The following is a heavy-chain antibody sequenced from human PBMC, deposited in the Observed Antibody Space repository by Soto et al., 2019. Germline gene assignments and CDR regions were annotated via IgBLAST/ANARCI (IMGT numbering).Heavy chain of an antibody. CDR3: GRVVEGATRHTDLDS. J-gene: IGHJ5*01. Sequence: SETLSLTCTVSGVSIHNSHSFWGWIRQPPGKGLEFIGTVYYSGGAHYNSSLKSRVTISVDTANNQVPLRMRSVTGADTAVYYCGRVVEGATRHTDLDSWGQGTLVTVSS. CDR1: GVSIHNSHSF. V-gene: IGHV4-39*01. CDR2: VYYSGGA. D-gene: IGHD2-21*01.